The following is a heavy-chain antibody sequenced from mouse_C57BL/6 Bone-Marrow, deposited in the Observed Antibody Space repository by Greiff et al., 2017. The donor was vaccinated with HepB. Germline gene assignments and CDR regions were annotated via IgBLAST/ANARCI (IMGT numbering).Heavy chain of an antibody. J-gene: IGHJ1*03. CDR1: GFTFSDYY. CDR3: ARPFTTVVATNGYFDV. V-gene: IGHV5-12*01. CDR2: ISNGGGST. D-gene: IGHD1-1*01. Sequence: EVQVVESGGGLVQPGGSLKLSCAASGFTFSDYYMYWVRQTPEKRLEWVAYISNGGGSTYYPDTVKGRFTISRDNAKNTLYLQMSRLKSEDTAMYYCARPFTTVVATNGYFDVWGTGTTVTVSS.